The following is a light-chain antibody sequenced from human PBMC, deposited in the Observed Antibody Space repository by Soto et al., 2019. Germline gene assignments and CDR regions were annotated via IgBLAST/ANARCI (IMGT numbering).Light chain of an antibody. CDR2: DTS. CDR1: QSVRRD. CDR3: QEYINWPRLT. Sequence: IAMTQSPATLSVSPGERVTLSCRTSQSVRRDLAWYQQKTGQPPRLLIYDTSTRATGIPARFSGSGSGTEFTLTISSLQSEDFAVYYCQEYINWPRLTFGGGTKVDIK. V-gene: IGKV3-15*01. J-gene: IGKJ4*01.